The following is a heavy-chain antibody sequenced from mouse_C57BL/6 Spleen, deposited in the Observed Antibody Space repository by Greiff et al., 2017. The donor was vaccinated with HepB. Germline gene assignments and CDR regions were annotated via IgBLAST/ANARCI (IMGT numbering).Heavy chain of an antibody. J-gene: IGHJ2*01. Sequence: QVQLQQSGAELVRPGASVKLSCKASGYTFTDYYINWVKQRPGQGLEWIARIYPGSGNTYYNEKFKGKATLTAEKSSSTAYMQLSSLTSEDSAVYFCAREGYGSRHFDYWGQGTTLTVSS. CDR1: GYTFTDYY. D-gene: IGHD1-1*01. CDR3: AREGYGSRHFDY. V-gene: IGHV1-76*01. CDR2: IYPGSGNT.